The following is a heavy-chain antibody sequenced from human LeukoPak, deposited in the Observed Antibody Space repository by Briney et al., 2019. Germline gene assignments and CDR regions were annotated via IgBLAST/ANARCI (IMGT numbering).Heavy chain of an antibody. J-gene: IGHJ4*02. CDR3: ARGRYGSGASDHDY. Sequence: PGGSLRPSCAASGFTFSSYSMDWVRQAPGKGLEWVSSISSSSSYIYYADSVKGRFTISRDNAKNSLYLQMNSLRAEDTAVYYCARGRYGSGASDHDYWGQGTLVTVSS. D-gene: IGHD3-10*01. V-gene: IGHV3-21*01. CDR1: GFTFSSYS. CDR2: ISSSSSYI.